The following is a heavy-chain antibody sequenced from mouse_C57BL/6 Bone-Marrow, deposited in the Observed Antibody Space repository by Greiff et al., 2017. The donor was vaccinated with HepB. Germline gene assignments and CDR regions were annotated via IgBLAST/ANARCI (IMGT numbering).Heavy chain of an antibody. CDR2: IYPGGGYT. CDR3: ARRGLLRYEYFDV. CDR1: GYTFTNYW. Sequence: QVQLKESGAELVRPGTSVKMSCKASGYTFTNYWIGWAKQRPGHGLEWIGDIYPGGGYTNYNEKFTGKATLTAGKSSSTAYMQFSSLTSEDSAIYYCARRGLLRYEYFDVWGTGTTVSVSS. D-gene: IGHD1-1*01. V-gene: IGHV1-63*01. J-gene: IGHJ1*03.